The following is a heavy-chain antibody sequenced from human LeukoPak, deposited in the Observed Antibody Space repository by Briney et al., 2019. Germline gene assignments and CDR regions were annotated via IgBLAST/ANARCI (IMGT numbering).Heavy chain of an antibody. D-gene: IGHD3-9*01. CDR3: AKWGDYDILTGYYDSDY. V-gene: IGHV3-23*01. CDR2: IVGTGGST. J-gene: IGHJ4*02. Sequence: PGGSLRLSCAASGFTFSNYAMSWVRQAPGKGLEGVSAIVGTGGSTYYADSVKGRFTISRDNSKNTLYLQMNSLRAEDTAVYYCAKWGDYDILTGYYDSDYWGQGTLVTVSS. CDR1: GFTFSNYA.